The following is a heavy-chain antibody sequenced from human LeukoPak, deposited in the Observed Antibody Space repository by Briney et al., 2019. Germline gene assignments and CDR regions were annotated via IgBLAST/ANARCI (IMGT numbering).Heavy chain of an antibody. CDR2: ISGSGGST. D-gene: IGHD7-27*01. J-gene: IGHJ4*02. Sequence: GGSLRLSCAASGFTFSSYAMSWVRQAPGKGLEWVSAISGSGGSTYYADSVKGRFTISRDNSKNTPYLQMNSLRAEDTAVYYCAKDSWGWDYFDYWGQGTLVTVSS. CDR3: AKDSWGWDYFDY. V-gene: IGHV3-23*01. CDR1: GFTFSSYA.